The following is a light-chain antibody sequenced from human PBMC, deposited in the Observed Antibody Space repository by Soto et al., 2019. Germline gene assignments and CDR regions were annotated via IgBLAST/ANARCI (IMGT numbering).Light chain of an antibody. Sequence: EIVLTQSPGTLCLSPGERATLSCRASQSVGSSYLAWHQQKPGQAPRLLIYGASGRATGIPDRFNGSGSGTDFTLSIRRLEPEDFAVYYCQQYRSSSWALGQGAKVEIK. CDR1: QSVGSSY. V-gene: IGKV3-20*01. CDR2: GAS. J-gene: IGKJ1*01. CDR3: QQYRSSSWA.